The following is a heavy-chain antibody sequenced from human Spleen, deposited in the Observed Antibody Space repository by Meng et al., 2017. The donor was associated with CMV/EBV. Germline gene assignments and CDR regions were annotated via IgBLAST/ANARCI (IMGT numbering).Heavy chain of an antibody. J-gene: IGHJ4*02. CDR1: GFTFSSYA. CDR3: ARGARANFDY. D-gene: IGHD6-6*01. CDR2: ISYDGSNK. V-gene: IGHV3-30-3*01. Sequence: QVQVVGSGGGGVQAGRSLRLSCAASGFTFSSYAMHWVRQAPGKGLEWVAVISYDGSNKYYADSVKGRFTISRDNSKNTLYLQMNSLRAEDTAVYYCARGARANFDYWGQGTLVTVSS.